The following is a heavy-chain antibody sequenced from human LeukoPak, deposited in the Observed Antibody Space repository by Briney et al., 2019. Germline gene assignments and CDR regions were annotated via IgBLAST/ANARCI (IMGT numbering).Heavy chain of an antibody. J-gene: IGHJ4*02. CDR3: ARDWGYYYDSSGYYYFDY. CDR2: LSAYNGNT. Sequence: ASVKVSCKASGYTFTSYGISWVRQAPGQGLEWMGWLSAYNGNTNYAQKLQGRVTMTTDTSTSTAYMELRSLRSDDTAVYYCARDWGYYYDSSGYYYFDYWGQGTLVTVSS. D-gene: IGHD3-22*01. CDR1: GYTFTSYG. V-gene: IGHV1-18*01.